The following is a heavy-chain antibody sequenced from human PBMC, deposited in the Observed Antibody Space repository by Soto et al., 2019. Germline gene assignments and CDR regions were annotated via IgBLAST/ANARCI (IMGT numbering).Heavy chain of an antibody. CDR1: GFTFSSYW. Sequence: EVQLVESGGGLVQPGGSLRLSCAASGFTFSSYWMSWVRQAPGKGLEWVANMKQDGIEKYYVDSVKGRFTISRDNAKNSLYLQMNSLRDEATAVYYCARNPPMTRGNGMDVWGQGTTVTVSS. CDR3: ARNPPMTRGNGMDV. CDR2: MKQDGIEK. V-gene: IGHV3-7*03. D-gene: IGHD3-10*01. J-gene: IGHJ6*02.